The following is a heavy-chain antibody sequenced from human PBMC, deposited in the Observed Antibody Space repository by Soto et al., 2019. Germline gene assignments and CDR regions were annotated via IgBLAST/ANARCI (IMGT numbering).Heavy chain of an antibody. Sequence: SETLSLTCAVSGYSISSGYYWGWLRQPPGKGLEWIGSIYHGGSTYYNPSLNGRVTLSIDMTNNHVSLILNSVTAEDTAVYYCARGFSAGKGSPPDFWGQGSLVTVSS. V-gene: IGHV4-38-2*01. D-gene: IGHD6-13*01. CDR3: ARGFSAGKGSPPDF. CDR2: IYHGGST. CDR1: GYSISSGYY. J-gene: IGHJ4*02.